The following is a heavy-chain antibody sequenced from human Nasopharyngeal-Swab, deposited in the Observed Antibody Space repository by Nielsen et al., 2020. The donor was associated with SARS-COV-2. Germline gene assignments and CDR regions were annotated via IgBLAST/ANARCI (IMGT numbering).Heavy chain of an antibody. CDR3: AKQFYDSLTEWVFDS. CDR1: GFTFTTYA. D-gene: IGHD3-9*01. J-gene: IGHJ4*02. CDR2: ISISGGHT. Sequence: GGSLRLSCAASGFTFTTYAMSWVRQAPGKGLEWVSGISISGGHTYYSDSVKGRFTIARDNSKNTVYLHMNSLRAEDTAVYYCAKQFYDSLTEWVFDSWGQGTLVTVSS. V-gene: IGHV3-23*01.